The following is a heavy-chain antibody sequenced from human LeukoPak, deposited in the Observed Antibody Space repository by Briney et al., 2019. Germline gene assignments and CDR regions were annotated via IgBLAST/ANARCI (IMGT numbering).Heavy chain of an antibody. CDR3: AKTTAGYSSGRYPGWPVDY. J-gene: IGHJ4*02. D-gene: IGHD6-19*01. V-gene: IGHV3-23*01. CDR2: ISGSGGST. Sequence: GGSLRLSCAASGFTFNSYAMYWVRQAPGKGLEWVSGISGSGGSTYHADSVRGRFSISRDNSRNTVFLQMHSLRAEYTALYYCAKTTAGYSSGRYPGWPVDYWGQGTLVTASS. CDR1: GFTFNSYA.